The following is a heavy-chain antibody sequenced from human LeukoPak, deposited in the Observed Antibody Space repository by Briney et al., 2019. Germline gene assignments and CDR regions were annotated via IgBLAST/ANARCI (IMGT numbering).Heavy chain of an antibody. J-gene: IGHJ4*02. CDR2: IYTSGST. Sequence: SETLSLTCTVSGGSISSYYWSRIRQPAGKGLEWIGRIYTSGSTNYNPSLKSRVTMSVDTSKNQFSLKLSSVTAADTAVYYCARDAPYYYDSSGYYQYYFDYWGQGTLVTVSS. D-gene: IGHD3-22*01. CDR3: ARDAPYYYDSSGYYQYYFDY. V-gene: IGHV4-4*07. CDR1: GGSISSYY.